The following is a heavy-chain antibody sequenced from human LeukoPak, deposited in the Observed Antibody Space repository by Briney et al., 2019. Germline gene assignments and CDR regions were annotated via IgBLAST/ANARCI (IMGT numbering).Heavy chain of an antibody. J-gene: IGHJ4*02. V-gene: IGHV3-48*03. CDR3: ARDFGRYFIDY. CDR1: GFTFSSYE. CDR2: IRSRGTSI. D-gene: IGHD3-9*01. Sequence: GGSLRLSCAASGFTFSSYEMNWVRQAPGKGLEWVSHIRSRGTSIYYADSVKGRFTISRDNAKNSLYLQMNTLRAEDTAVYYCARDFGRYFIDYWGQGTLVTVSS.